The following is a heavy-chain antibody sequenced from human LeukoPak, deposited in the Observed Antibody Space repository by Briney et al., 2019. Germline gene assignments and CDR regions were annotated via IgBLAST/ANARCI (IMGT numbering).Heavy chain of an antibody. Sequence: PSETLSLTCTVSGGSISSSSYYWGWIRQPPGKGLEWIGSISYSGSTYYNPSLKSRVTISVDTSKNQFSLKLSSVTAADTAVYYCARVARGGLYFDYWGQGTLVTVSS. V-gene: IGHV4-39*07. CDR3: ARVARGGLYFDY. J-gene: IGHJ4*02. D-gene: IGHD3/OR15-3a*01. CDR1: GGSISSSSYY. CDR2: ISYSGST.